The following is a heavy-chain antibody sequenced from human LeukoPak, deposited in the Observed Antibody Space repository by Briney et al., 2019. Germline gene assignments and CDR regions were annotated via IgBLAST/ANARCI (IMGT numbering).Heavy chain of an antibody. Sequence: ASVKVSCEASGGTFSSYAISWVRQAPGQGLEWMGGIIPIFGTANYAQKFQGRVTITTDESTSTAYMELSSLRSEDTAVYYCARGETVSTPLDYWGQGTLVTVSS. D-gene: IGHD2-2*01. J-gene: IGHJ4*02. CDR2: IIPIFGTA. CDR1: GGTFSSYA. CDR3: ARGETVSTPLDY. V-gene: IGHV1-69*05.